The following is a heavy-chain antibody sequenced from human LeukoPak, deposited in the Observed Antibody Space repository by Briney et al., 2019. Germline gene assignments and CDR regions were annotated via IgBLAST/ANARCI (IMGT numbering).Heavy chain of an antibody. CDR3: ARTTTVRGTYYMDV. V-gene: IGHV4-59*01. D-gene: IGHD3-10*01. J-gene: IGHJ6*03. CDR1: GVSISSYC. CDR2: IYYSGST. Sequence: SETLSLTCTASGVSISSYCWSWIRQPPGKGLEWVGYIYYSGSTNYNPPLKSRVTISVDTSKNPFSLKLRSVTAADTAVYYCARTTTVRGTYYMDVWGKGTTVTVSS.